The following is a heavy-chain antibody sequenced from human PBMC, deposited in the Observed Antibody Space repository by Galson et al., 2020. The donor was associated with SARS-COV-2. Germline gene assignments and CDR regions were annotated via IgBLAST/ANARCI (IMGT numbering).Heavy chain of an antibody. CDR3: ARSKWLTYYFDY. Sequence: SGPTLVKPTQTLTLTCTFSGFSLSTSGMRVSWIRQPPGKALEWLARIDWDDDKFYSTSLKTRLTISKDTSKNQVVLTMTNMDPVDTATYYGARSKWLTYYFDYWGQGTLVTVSS. D-gene: IGHD3-22*01. V-gene: IGHV2-70*04. CDR1: GFSLSTSGMR. CDR2: IDWDDDK. J-gene: IGHJ4*02.